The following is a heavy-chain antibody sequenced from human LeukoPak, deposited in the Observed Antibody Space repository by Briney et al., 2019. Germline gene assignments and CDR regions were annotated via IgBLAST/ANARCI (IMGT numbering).Heavy chain of an antibody. CDR2: IYYSGST. CDR1: GGSISSGGYY. V-gene: IGHV4-31*03. CDR3: ARGRRITIFGVVKDNWFDP. D-gene: IGHD3-3*01. J-gene: IGHJ5*02. Sequence: SETLSLTCTVSGGSISSGGYYWSWIRQHPGKGLEWIGYIYYSGSTYYNPSLKSRVTISVDTSKNQFSLKLSSVTAADTAVYYCARGRRITIFGVVKDNWFDPWGQGTLVTVSS.